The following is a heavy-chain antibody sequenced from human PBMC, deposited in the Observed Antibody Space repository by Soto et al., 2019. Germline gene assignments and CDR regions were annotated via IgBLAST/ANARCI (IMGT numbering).Heavy chain of an antibody. D-gene: IGHD6-19*01. J-gene: IGHJ4*02. CDR2: IYYSGST. CDR1: GGSISSGDYY. V-gene: IGHV4-30-4*01. CDR3: ARRTSSAWYFCDY. Sequence: LSLTCTVSGGSISSGDYYWSWIRQPPGKGLEWIGYIYYSGSTYYNPSLKSRVTISVDTSKNQFSLKLSSVTAVYTAVYYCARRTSSAWYFCDYWGLGTLVTVSS.